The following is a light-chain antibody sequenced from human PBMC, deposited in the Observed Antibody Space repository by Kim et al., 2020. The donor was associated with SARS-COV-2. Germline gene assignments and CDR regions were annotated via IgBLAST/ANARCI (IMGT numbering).Light chain of an antibody. Sequence: IISCSGRPSNFVSIPLNWYQQLPGTAPQLLIYSNDQRPSWVPDRFSASKSGNSASLAITGLQSDDEADYFCAVWDDTLSGVAFGGGTQLTVL. CDR3: AVWDDTLSGVA. V-gene: IGLV1-44*01. CDR2: SND. CDR1: PSNFVSIP. J-gene: IGLJ2*01.